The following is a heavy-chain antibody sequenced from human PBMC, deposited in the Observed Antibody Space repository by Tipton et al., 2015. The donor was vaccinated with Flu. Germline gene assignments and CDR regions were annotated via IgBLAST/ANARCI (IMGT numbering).Heavy chain of an antibody. Sequence: SLRLSCAASGFTFSNYAVNWVRQAPGKGLEWVAAISPGGDYRLYADSVRGRFAISRDNARNSLYLQMNSLRAEDTAVYFCARDGPPYSPTSGWFDPWGQGTLVTVSS. CDR3: ARDGPPYSPTSGWFDP. J-gene: IGHJ5*02. CDR1: GFTFSNYA. D-gene: IGHD1-26*01. V-gene: IGHV3-21*01. CDR2: ISPGGDYR.